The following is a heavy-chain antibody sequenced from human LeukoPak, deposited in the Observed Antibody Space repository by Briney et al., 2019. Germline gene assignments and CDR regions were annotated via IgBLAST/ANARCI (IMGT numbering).Heavy chain of an antibody. CDR1: GFTFSSYA. CDR2: ISGSGGST. CDR3: AKCHSGNYYYGMDV. V-gene: IGHV3-23*01. D-gene: IGHD1-26*01. J-gene: IGHJ6*02. Sequence: GGSLRFSCAASGFTFSSYAMSWVRQAPGKGLEWVSVISGSGGSTYYADSVKGRFTISRDNSKNTLYLQMNSLRAEDTAVYYCAKCHSGNYYYGMDVWGQGTTVTVSS.